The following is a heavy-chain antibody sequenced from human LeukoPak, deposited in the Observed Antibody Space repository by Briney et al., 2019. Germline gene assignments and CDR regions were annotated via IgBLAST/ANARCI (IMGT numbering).Heavy chain of an antibody. CDR2: ISYDGSNK. Sequence: PGRSLRLSCAASGFTFSSYAMHWVRQAPGKGLEWVAVISYDGSNKYYADSVKGRLTISRDNSKNTLYLQMNSLRAEDTAVYYCARGCGVGSCYLQLDYWGQGTLVTVSS. J-gene: IGHJ4*02. CDR1: GFTFSSYA. D-gene: IGHD2-15*01. CDR3: ARGCGVGSCYLQLDY. V-gene: IGHV3-30*04.